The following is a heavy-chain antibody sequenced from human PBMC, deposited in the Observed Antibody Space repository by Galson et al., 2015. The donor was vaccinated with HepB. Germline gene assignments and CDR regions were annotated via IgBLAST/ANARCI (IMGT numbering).Heavy chain of an antibody. Sequence: SLRLSCAASGFTFSSYSMNWVRQAPGKGLEWVSSISSSSSYIYYADSVKGRFTISRDNAKNSLYLRMNSLRAEDTAVYYCARGGGIQLWLRADYWGQGTLVTVSS. CDR1: GFTFSSYS. CDR2: ISSSSSYI. CDR3: ARGGGIQLWLRADY. D-gene: IGHD5-18*01. V-gene: IGHV3-21*01. J-gene: IGHJ4*02.